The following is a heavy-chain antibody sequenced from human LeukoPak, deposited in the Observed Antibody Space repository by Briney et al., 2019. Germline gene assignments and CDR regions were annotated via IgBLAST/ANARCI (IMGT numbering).Heavy chain of an antibody. V-gene: IGHV3-23*01. J-gene: IGHJ4*02. D-gene: IGHD3-22*01. Sequence: GALRLSCAASGFTFSSYAMSWVRQAPGKGLEWVSAISGSGGSTYYADSVKGRFTISRDNSKNSLYLQMNSLRTEDTALYYCAKDWEYYYDSSGSGGPDYWGQGTLVTVSS. CDR1: GFTFSSYA. CDR2: ISGSGGST. CDR3: AKDWEYYYDSSGSGGPDY.